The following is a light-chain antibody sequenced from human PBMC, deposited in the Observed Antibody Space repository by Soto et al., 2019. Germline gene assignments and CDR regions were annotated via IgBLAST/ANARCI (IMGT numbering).Light chain of an antibody. Sequence: SVLTQPPSASGTPGQRVTISCSGSSSNIGIHTLNWYQQLPGTAPKLLIYSNNQRPSGVPDRFSGSKSGNTASLTISGLQADDEADYYCCSYTSTSTHVFGTGNKGTVL. CDR3: CSYTSTSTHV. CDR1: SSNIGIHT. J-gene: IGLJ1*01. V-gene: IGLV1-44*01. CDR2: SNN.